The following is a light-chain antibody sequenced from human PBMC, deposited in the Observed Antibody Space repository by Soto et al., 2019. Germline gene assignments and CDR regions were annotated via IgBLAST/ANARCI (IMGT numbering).Light chain of an antibody. V-gene: IGLV1-40*01. CDR2: GNS. CDR1: SSNIGAGYD. J-gene: IGLJ2*01. CDR3: QFYDSSLSGSV. Sequence: QSVLTQPPSVSGAPGQRVTSSCTGSSSNIGAGYDVHWYQQLPGTAHKLLIYGNSNRPSRVPDRFSGSKSGTSASLAITGLQAEDEADYYCQFYDSSLSGSVFGGGTKLTVL.